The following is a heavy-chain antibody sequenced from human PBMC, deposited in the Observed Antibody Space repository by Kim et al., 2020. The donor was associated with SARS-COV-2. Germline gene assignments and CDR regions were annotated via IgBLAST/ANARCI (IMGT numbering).Heavy chain of an antibody. CDR3: ARDFSQMQWLGTWYYSGMDV. CDR1: GDSVSSNSAA. CDR2: TYYRSKWYN. D-gene: IGHD6-19*01. V-gene: IGHV6-1*01. Sequence: SQTLSLTCAISGDSVSSNSAAWNWIRQSPSRGLEWLGRTYYRSKWYNDYAVSVKSRITINPDTSKNQFSLQLNSVTPEDTAVYYCARDFSQMQWLGTWYYSGMDVWGQGTTVTVSS. J-gene: IGHJ6*02.